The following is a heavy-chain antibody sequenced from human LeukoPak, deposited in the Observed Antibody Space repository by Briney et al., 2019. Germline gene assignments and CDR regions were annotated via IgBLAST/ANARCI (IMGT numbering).Heavy chain of an antibody. Sequence: GGSLRLSCAASGFTFSSYAMSWVRQAPGKGLEWVSAISGSGGSTYYADSVKGRFTISRDISKNTLYLQMNSLRADDTAVYYCAKDQWELTSNWFDPWGQGTLVTVSS. CDR1: GFTFSSYA. D-gene: IGHD1-26*01. J-gene: IGHJ5*02. CDR3: AKDQWELTSNWFDP. V-gene: IGHV3-23*01. CDR2: ISGSGGST.